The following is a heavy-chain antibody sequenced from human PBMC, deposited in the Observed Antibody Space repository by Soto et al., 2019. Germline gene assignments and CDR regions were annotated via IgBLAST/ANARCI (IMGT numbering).Heavy chain of an antibody. CDR2: INHSGST. CDR1: GGSFSGYY. Sequence: SETLSLTCAVYGGSFSGYYWSWIRRPPGKGLEWIGEINHSGSTNYNPSLKSRVTISVDTSKNQFSLKLSSVTAADTAVYYCTGRIAAAATKDYWGQGTLVTVSS. CDR3: TGRIAAAATKDY. V-gene: IGHV4-34*01. J-gene: IGHJ4*02. D-gene: IGHD6-13*01.